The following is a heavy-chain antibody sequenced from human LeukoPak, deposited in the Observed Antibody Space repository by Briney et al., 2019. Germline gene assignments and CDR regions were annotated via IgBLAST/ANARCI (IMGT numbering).Heavy chain of an antibody. V-gene: IGHV4-59*02. Sequence: SETLSLTCSVSGASVTDYYWSRIRQTPGKGLEWLGHIYYSVTTHYNPSLKSRLTISVETSKNQFSLKLSSVTAADTAVYYCASRGRAGSGMLALDYWGQGTLITVSS. CDR3: ASRGRAGSGMLALDY. J-gene: IGHJ4*02. D-gene: IGHD2-15*01. CDR2: IYYSVTT. CDR1: GASVTDYY.